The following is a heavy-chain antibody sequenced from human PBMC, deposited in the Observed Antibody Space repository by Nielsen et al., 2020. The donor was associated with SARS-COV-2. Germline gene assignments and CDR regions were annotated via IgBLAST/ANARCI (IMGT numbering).Heavy chain of an antibody. CDR3: ARQLLA. V-gene: IGHV3-21*01. CDR2: ISSSGSYI. Sequence: GESLKISCAASGLTFSTYSMMWVRQAPGKGLEWVSHISSSGSYIYYADSAKGRFTISRDNAKNSVYLQMNSLRAEDTAVYYCARQLLAWGQGTLVTVSS. J-gene: IGHJ5*02. D-gene: IGHD5-24*01. CDR1: GLTFSTYS.